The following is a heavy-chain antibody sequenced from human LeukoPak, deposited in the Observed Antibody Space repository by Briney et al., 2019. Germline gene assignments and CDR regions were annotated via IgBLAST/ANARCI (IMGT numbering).Heavy chain of an antibody. Sequence: GGSLRLSCAASGITFSSYAMSWVRQAPGKGLEWVSGISGSGGSTYYADSVKGRFTVSRDNSKNTLFLQMNSLRAEDTAVYYCAKDGGLWVSAHWGDSWGRGTLVTVSS. V-gene: IGHV3-23*01. J-gene: IGHJ4*02. D-gene: IGHD7-27*01. CDR2: ISGSGGST. CDR3: AKDGGLWVSAHWGDS. CDR1: GITFSSYA.